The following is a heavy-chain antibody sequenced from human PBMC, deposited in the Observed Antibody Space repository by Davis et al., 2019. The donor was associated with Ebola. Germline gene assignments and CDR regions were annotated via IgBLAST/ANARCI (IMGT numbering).Heavy chain of an antibody. D-gene: IGHD2-15*01. V-gene: IGHV3-23*01. J-gene: IGHJ4*02. CDR1: GFTFSSYA. Sequence: GSLRLSCVASGFTFSSYAMSWVRQAPGKGLEWVSGISGSGASTYSADSVKGRFTISRDNSKNTLHLQMSSLRAEDTAVYYCARDTPGTFDYWGQGTLVTVSS. CDR3: ARDTPGTFDY. CDR2: ISGSGAST.